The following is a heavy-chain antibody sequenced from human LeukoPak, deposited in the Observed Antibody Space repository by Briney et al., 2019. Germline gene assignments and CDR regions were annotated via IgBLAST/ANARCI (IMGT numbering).Heavy chain of an antibody. J-gene: IGHJ4*02. Sequence: GGSLRLSCAASGFTFSNYSMSWVRQAPGKGLEWVSDINGHGIEKHYVDAVKGRFTISRDNAKNSLYLQMNSLRAEDTAVYYCVLNMVGGQIFDFWGQGTLVTVSS. V-gene: IGHV3-7*01. CDR2: INGHGIEK. CDR1: GFTFSNYS. D-gene: IGHD3-10*01. CDR3: VLNMVGGQIFDF.